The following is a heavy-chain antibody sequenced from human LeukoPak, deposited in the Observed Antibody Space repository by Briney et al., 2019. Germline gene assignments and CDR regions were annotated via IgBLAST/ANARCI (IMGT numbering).Heavy chain of an antibody. CDR1: GGTFSSYA. D-gene: IGHD6-13*01. CDR3: AREAAGTLLHTPPDY. J-gene: IGHJ4*02. V-gene: IGHV1-69*13. CDR2: IIPIFGTA. Sequence: SVKVSCKASGGTFSSYAISWVRQAPGQGLEWMGGIIPIFGTANYAQKFQGRVTITADESTSTAYMELSSLRSEDTAVYYCAREAAGTLLHTPPDYWGQGTLVTVSS.